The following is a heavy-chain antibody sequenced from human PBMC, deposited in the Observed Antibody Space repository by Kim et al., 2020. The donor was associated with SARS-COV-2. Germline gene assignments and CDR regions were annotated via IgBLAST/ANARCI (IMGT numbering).Heavy chain of an antibody. CDR2: FDPEDGET. CDR3: VLMVRGVIAPVDWFDP. CDR1: GYTLTELS. V-gene: IGHV1-24*01. J-gene: IGHJ5*02. D-gene: IGHD3-10*01. Sequence: ASVKVSCKVSGYTLTELSMHWVRQAPGKGLEWMGGFDPEDGETIYAQKFQGRVTMTEDTSTDTAYMELSSLRSEDTAVYYCVLMVRGVIAPVDWFDPWGQGTLVTVSS.